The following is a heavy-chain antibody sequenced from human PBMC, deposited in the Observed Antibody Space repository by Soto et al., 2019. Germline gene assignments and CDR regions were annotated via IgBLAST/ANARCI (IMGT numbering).Heavy chain of an antibody. Sequence: SGPTLVKPTQTLTLTCTFSGFSLSTSGVGVGWIRQPPGKALEWLALIYWDDDKRYSPSLKSRLTITKDTSKNQVVLTMTNMDPVDTATYYCAQTFNWKYYFDYWGQGTLVTVSS. J-gene: IGHJ4*02. D-gene: IGHD1-1*01. CDR3: AQTFNWKYYFDY. CDR2: IYWDDDK. V-gene: IGHV2-5*02. CDR1: GFSLSTSGVG.